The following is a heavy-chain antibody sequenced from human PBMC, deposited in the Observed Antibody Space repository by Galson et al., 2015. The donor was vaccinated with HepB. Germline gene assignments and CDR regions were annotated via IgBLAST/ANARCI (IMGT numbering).Heavy chain of an antibody. J-gene: IGHJ4*02. CDR2: INPSGGST. Sequence: SVKVSCKASGYTFATYYMLWVRQAPGQGLEWMGIINPSGGSTTYAQKFQGRVTMTRDTSTSTVYMELSSLISDDTAVYYCARVEASGSPRGFDYWGQGTLVTVTS. CDR3: ARVEASGSPRGFDY. V-gene: IGHV1-46*03. D-gene: IGHD3-10*01. CDR1: GYTFATYY.